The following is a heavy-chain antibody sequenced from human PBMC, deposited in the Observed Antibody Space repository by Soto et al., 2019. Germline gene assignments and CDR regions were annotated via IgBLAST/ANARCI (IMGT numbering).Heavy chain of an antibody. Sequence: ASVKVSCKASGYTFTSYGISWVRQAPGQGLEWMGWISAYNGNTNYAQKLQGRVTMTTDTSTSTAYMELRSLRSDDTAVYYCARDLRDRTVTPYYFDYWGQGTLVTVSS. CDR3: ARDLRDRTVTPYYFDY. J-gene: IGHJ4*02. V-gene: IGHV1-18*01. D-gene: IGHD4-17*01. CDR1: GYTFTSYG. CDR2: ISAYNGNT.